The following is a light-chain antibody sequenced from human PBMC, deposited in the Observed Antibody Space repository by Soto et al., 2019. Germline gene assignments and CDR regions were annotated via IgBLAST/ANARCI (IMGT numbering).Light chain of an antibody. CDR2: GAS. Sequence: EIVLTQSPGTLSLSPGERATLSCRASQSVSSSYLAWYQQKPGQAPRLLIYGASSRGTGIPDRFSGSGSGTDFTLTISRLEPEDFALYYCQQYGSSPQTFGQGTKVEIK. CDR3: QQYGSSPQT. CDR1: QSVSSSY. V-gene: IGKV3-20*01. J-gene: IGKJ1*01.